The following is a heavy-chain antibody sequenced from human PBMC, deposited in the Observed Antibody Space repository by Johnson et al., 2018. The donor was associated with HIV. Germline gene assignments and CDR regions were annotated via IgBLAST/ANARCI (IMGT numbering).Heavy chain of an antibody. J-gene: IGHJ3*02. D-gene: IGHD6-19*01. Sequence: VQLVESGGDLVLPGGSLRLSCAASGFTFSNYAMSWVRQAPGKGLQWVSTISGRAGRTDYADYVKGRFTLSRDNYKHTLYLQMDSLRAADTAVYYCAKDERAGQWLVLAFDIWGQGTMVTVSS. CDR2: ISGRAGRT. CDR3: AKDERAGQWLVLAFDI. CDR1: GFTFSNYA. V-gene: IGHV3-23*04.